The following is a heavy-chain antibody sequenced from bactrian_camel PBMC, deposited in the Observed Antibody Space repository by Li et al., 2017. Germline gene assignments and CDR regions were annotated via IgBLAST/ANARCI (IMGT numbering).Heavy chain of an antibody. J-gene: IGHJ4*01. D-gene: IGHD2*01. CDR2: ISTSGGSP. CDR3: AADTRWRPVEDFDY. Sequence: DVQLVESGGGSVQAGGSLTLTCAASGDSTSSNCMAWFRQAPGKEREGVASISTSGGSPYYADSVKGRFTISQDNAKNTLYLQMDSLKPEDTAMYYCAADTRWRPVEDFDYRGQGTQVTVS. V-gene: IGHV3S31*01. CDR1: GDSTSSNC.